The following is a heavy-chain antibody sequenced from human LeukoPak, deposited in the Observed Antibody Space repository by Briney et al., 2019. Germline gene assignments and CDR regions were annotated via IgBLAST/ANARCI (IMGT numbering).Heavy chain of an antibody. CDR2: MNPNSGNT. CDR1: GYTFTSYD. D-gene: IGHD3-3*01. J-gene: IGHJ5*02. Sequence: ASVKVSCKASGYTFTSYDINWVRQATGQGLEWMGWMNPNSGNTGYAHKFQGRVTITRNTSISTAYMELSSLRSEDTAVYYCARGLYYDFWSGYYNWFDPWGQGTLVTVSS. CDR3: ARGLYYDFWSGYYNWFDP. V-gene: IGHV1-8*03.